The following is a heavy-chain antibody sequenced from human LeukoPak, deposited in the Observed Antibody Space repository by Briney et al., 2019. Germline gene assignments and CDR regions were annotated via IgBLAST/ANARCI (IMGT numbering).Heavy chain of an antibody. J-gene: IGHJ2*01. V-gene: IGHV2-5*02. CDR3: AHSGVAGISGWYFDL. CDR2: IYWDDDK. Sequence: SGPTLVKPTQTLTLTCTFSGFSLSTSGVGGGWIRQPPGKALEWLALIYWDDDKRYSPSLKSRLTITKDTSKNQVVLTMTNMDPVDTATYYCAHSGVAGISGWYFDLWGRGTLVTVSS. CDR1: GFSLSTSGVG. D-gene: IGHD6-19*01.